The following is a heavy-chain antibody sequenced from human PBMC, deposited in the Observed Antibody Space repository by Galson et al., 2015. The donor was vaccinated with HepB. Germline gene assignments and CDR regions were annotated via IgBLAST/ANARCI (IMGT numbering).Heavy chain of an antibody. CDR1: GGSINHYY. CDR2: IHNTRST. D-gene: IGHD3-22*01. Sequence: SETLSLTCTVSGGSINHYYWSWIRQPPGKRLEWIGYIHNTRSTNQNPSLKSRVTISTDPSKSQFSLKLTSVTAADTAMYYCARVAFPGYNHDTSGYSKFYFDYWGQGTLVTVSS. V-gene: IGHV4-59*01. CDR3: ARVAFPGYNHDTSGYSKFYFDY. J-gene: IGHJ4*02.